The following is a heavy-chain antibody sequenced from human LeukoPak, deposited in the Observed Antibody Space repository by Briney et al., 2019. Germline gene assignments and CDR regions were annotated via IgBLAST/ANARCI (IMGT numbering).Heavy chain of an antibody. D-gene: IGHD2-2*01. CDR3: ARDRANCSSTSCYVRWVGWFDP. CDR2: IIPIFGTA. CDR1: GGTFSSYA. J-gene: IGHJ5*02. V-gene: IGHV1-69*13. Sequence: SVKVSCKASGGTFSSYAISWVRQAPGQGLEWMGGIIPIFGTANYVQKFQGRVTITADESTSTAYMELSSLRSEDTAVYYCARDRANCSSTSCYVRWVGWFDPWGQGTLVTVSS.